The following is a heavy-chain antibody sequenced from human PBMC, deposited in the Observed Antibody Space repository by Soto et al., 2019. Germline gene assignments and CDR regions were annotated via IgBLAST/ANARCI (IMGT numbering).Heavy chain of an antibody. V-gene: IGHV3-23*01. CDR3: AKLSGRSFYYYYYYMDV. Sequence: GGSLRLSCAASGFTFSSYAMSWVRQAPGKGLEWVSAISGSGGSTYYADSVKGRFTISRDNSKNTLYLQMNSLRAEDTAVYYCAKLSGRSFYYYYYYMDVWGKGTTVTVSS. J-gene: IGHJ6*03. CDR1: GFTFSSYA. D-gene: IGHD1-26*01. CDR2: ISGSGGST.